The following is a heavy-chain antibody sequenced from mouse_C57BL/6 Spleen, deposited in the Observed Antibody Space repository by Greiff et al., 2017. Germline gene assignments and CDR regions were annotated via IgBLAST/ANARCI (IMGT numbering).Heavy chain of an antibody. J-gene: IGHJ2*01. Sequence: QVQLQQPGAELVKPGASVKLSCKASGYTFTSYWMHWVKQRPGRGLEWIGRIDPSNGGTNYNEKFKSKATLTVDKSSSTAYMQLSSLTSEDSAVYYCAREEDYDYANYWGQGTTLTVSS. V-gene: IGHV1-72*01. D-gene: IGHD2-4*01. CDR1: GYTFTSYW. CDR3: AREEDYDYANY. CDR2: IDPSNGGT.